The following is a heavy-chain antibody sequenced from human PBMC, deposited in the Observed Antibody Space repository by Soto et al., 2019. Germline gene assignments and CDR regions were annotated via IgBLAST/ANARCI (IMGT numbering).Heavy chain of an antibody. D-gene: IGHD5-18*01. V-gene: IGHV3-30-3*01. Sequence: HVQLVESGGGVVQPGRSLRLSCAASGFTFSSYAMHWVRQAPGKGLEWVAVISYDGSNKYYADSVKGRFTISRDNSKNTLYLQMNSLRAEDTAVYYCARGLGTAMVTRPLAFFGYWGQGTLVTVSS. CDR3: ARGLGTAMVTRPLAFFGY. J-gene: IGHJ4*02. CDR1: GFTFSSYA. CDR2: ISYDGSNK.